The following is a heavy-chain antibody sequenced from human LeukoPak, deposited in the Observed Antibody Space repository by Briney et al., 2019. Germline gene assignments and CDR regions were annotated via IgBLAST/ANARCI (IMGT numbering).Heavy chain of an antibody. V-gene: IGHV5-51*01. Sequence: GESLKISCKGSGYSFTSYWIGWVRQMPGKGLEWMGITYPGDSDTRYSPSFQGQVTISADKSISTAYLQWSSLKASDTAMYYCARQGPTPSRSNFDYXXXGTLVTVSS. CDR2: TYPGDSDT. J-gene: IGHJ4*01. CDR3: ARQGPTPSRSNFDY. D-gene: IGHD3-3*01. CDR1: GYSFTSYW.